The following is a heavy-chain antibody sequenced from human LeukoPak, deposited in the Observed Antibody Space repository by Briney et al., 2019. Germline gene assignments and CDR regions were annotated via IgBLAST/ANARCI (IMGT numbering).Heavy chain of an antibody. CDR1: GGPKSSYH. V-gene: IGHV4-59*08. CDR2: IYHRGSN. CDR3: ARHTDIGPVSSLKY. Sequence: SETLPLTRSVSGGPKSSYHWICLPTPPERALEGSGDIYHRGSNHYHLPLKRRVTISVDTPKNDFPLAVICVPAAHTAVYYCARHTDIGPVSSLKYWGEGALVTVSS. D-gene: IGHD6-13*01. J-gene: IGHJ4*02.